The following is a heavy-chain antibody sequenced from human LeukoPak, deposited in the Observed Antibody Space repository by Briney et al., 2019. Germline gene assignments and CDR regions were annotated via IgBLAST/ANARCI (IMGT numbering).Heavy chain of an antibody. CDR2: IIGSGGRT. D-gene: IGHD3-10*01. CDR1: GFTVNSNY. CDR3: AKDQFDDGSGMKYFDY. V-gene: IGHV3-23*01. Sequence: GGSLRLPCAASGFTVNSNYMSWVRQAPGKGLEWVSAIIGSGGRTYYADSVKGRFTNSRDNYKNTLYLQMNSLRAEDTAVYYCAKDQFDDGSGMKYFDYWGQGTLVTVSS. J-gene: IGHJ4*02.